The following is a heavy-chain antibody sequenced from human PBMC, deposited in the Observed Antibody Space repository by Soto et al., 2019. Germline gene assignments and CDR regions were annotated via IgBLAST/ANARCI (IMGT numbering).Heavy chain of an antibody. Sequence: GASVKVSCKASGYTFASYGFSWVRQAPGQGLEWVAWISANSGDTNSEQKFQDRVTLTTDTSTSTAYMDLRSLRSDDTAVYYCARDFRDSCRGTSCIYFDYWGQGTLVTVSS. CDR3: ARDFRDSCRGTSCIYFDY. V-gene: IGHV1-18*01. CDR2: ISANSGDT. CDR1: GYTFASYG. J-gene: IGHJ4*02. D-gene: IGHD2-2*01.